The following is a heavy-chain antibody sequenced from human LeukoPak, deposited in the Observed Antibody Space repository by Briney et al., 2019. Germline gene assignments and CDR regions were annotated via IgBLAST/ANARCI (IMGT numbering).Heavy chain of an antibody. Sequence: GGSLRLSCEASGFTFSTYAMSWVRQAPGKGLEWVSAISGSGGSSYYADSVKGRFTISRDNSKNTLYLQMNSLRAEDTAVYYCAKVQRDFVVVVAATRDYYYYGMDVWGQGTTVTVSS. CDR1: GFTFSTYA. J-gene: IGHJ6*02. CDR3: AKVQRDFVVVVAATRDYYYYGMDV. V-gene: IGHV3-23*01. D-gene: IGHD2-15*01. CDR2: ISGSGGSS.